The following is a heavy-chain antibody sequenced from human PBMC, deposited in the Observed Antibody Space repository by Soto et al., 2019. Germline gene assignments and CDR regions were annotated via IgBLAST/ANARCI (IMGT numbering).Heavy chain of an antibody. Sequence: EVQLLESGGDLVQPGGSLRLTCAASGFIFTSYAMSWVRQVPGKGLEWVSSITVDDSTYYTESVRGRFTVSRDNSKNTLYLQMNSRRAEDTALYYCAKNYYFDYWGRGTLVTVSS. CDR1: GFIFTSYA. CDR3: AKNYYFDY. V-gene: IGHV3-23*01. CDR2: ITVDDST. J-gene: IGHJ4*02.